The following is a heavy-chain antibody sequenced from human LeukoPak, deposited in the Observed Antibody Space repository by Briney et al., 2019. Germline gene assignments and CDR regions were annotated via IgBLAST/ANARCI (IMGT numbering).Heavy chain of an antibody. CDR2: ISTSTSYI. D-gene: IGHD5-18*01. V-gene: IGHV3-21*01. J-gene: IGHJ4*02. Sequence: GGSLRLSCAASGFTFSIYSMNWVRQAPGKGLEWVSSISTSTSYIYYADSVKGRFTISRDNAKNSLYLQMNSLRDEDTAVYYCARDQERYSYGHGFVYWGQGTLVTVSS. CDR1: GFTFSIYS. CDR3: ARDQERYSYGHGFVY.